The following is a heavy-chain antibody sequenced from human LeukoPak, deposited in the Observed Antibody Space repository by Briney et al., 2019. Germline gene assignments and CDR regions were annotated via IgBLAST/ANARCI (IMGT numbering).Heavy chain of an antibody. D-gene: IGHD4-23*01. Sequence: GGSLRLSCAGSGYTLSSYNMNWARQAPGRAREGIPYISSWSNTTHYADSVRGRFTIPRDNAKNSLYLEMHSLRAEDTAVYYCARDLIVAPVVRAPRRKILYGMDVWGQGTTVTVSS. CDR1: GYTLSSYN. J-gene: IGHJ6*02. CDR3: ARDLIVAPVVRAPRRKILYGMDV. CDR2: ISSWSNTT. V-gene: IGHV3-48*04.